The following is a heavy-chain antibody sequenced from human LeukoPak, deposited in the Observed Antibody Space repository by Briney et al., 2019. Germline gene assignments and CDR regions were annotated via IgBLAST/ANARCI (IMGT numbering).Heavy chain of an antibody. Sequence: GGSLRLSCAASGFTFDDYDMHWVRQAPGKGLEWVSGISWNSGSIGYADSVKGRFTISRDNAKNSLYLQMNSLRAVDTALYYCAKVSYYYGTSGYSGPFDYWGQGTLVTVSS. J-gene: IGHJ4*02. CDR1: GFTFDDYD. CDR3: AKVSYYYGTSGYSGPFDY. V-gene: IGHV3-9*01. CDR2: ISWNSGSI. D-gene: IGHD3-22*01.